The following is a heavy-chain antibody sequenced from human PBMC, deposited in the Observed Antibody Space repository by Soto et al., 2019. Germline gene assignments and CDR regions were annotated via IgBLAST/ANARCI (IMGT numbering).Heavy chain of an antibody. J-gene: IGHJ6*02. CDR2: LYYTGTT. V-gene: IGHV4-61*01. CDR1: GDSVSSGSYY. D-gene: IGHD2-2*01. Sequence: QVQLQESGPGLVKPSETLSLTCTVSGDSVSSGSYYWTWIRQPPGKGLEWIGYLYYTGTTNYNPSLKSRVTMSLDPSSNQFSRRLSSVTAADTAVYFCARTFCSTTSCQAHGMDVWGQGTSVTVSS. CDR3: ARTFCSTTSCQAHGMDV.